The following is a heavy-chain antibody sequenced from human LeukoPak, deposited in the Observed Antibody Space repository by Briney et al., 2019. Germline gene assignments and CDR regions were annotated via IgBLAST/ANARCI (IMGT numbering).Heavy chain of an antibody. D-gene: IGHD1-1*01. Sequence: PSGTLSLTCVVSGGSIVSDIWWSWVRQPPGKGLQWVGEIYHSGSTNYNPSLKSRVTISVDKSKNQFSLMLTSVTAADTAMYYCARKGLSPPPGPQPDTRRTAFDSWGQGTMVTVSS. J-gene: IGHJ3*01. CDR1: GGSIVSDIW. CDR2: IYHSGST. CDR3: ARKGLSPPPGPQPDTRRTAFDS. V-gene: IGHV4-4*02.